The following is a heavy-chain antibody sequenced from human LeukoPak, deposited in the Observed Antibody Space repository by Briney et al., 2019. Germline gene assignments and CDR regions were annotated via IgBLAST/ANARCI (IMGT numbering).Heavy chain of an antibody. CDR1: GFSFSNYW. D-gene: IGHD3-3*01. CDR2: IKQEGSEE. V-gene: IGHV3-7*01. Sequence: GGSLRLSCVGSGFSFSNYWMSWVRQAPGKGLEWVGTIKQEGSEENHVDSVKGGFSISRDNAENSVCLYIYTLRAQDTGLCYGARDWNGREDDTWLWCQGTQVTVSS. CDR3: ARDWNGREDDTWL. J-gene: IGHJ4*02.